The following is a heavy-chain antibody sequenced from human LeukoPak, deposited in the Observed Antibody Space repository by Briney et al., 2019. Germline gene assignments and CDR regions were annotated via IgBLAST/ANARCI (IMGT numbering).Heavy chain of an antibody. D-gene: IGHD6-13*01. Sequence: GESLKISCKPSGYSFTSYWTGWGGQMPGKGREWMGIIYPGDSETRYSPSFQGQVTISADKSISTAYLRWSSLKASDTAMYYCARRSRIAAGGVEYFQHWGQGTLVTVSS. CDR2: IYPGDSET. CDR3: ARRSRIAAGGVEYFQH. V-gene: IGHV5-51*01. J-gene: IGHJ1*01. CDR1: GYSFTSYW.